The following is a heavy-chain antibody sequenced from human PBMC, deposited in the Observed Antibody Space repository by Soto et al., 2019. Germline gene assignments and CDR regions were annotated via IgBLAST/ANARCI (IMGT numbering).Heavy chain of an antibody. CDR1: GGSISSGGYY. CDR2: IYYSGST. V-gene: IGHV4-31*03. D-gene: IGHD1-1*01. CDR3: ARSRIRRDWNDY. J-gene: IGHJ4*02. Sequence: SETLSLTCTVSGGSISSGGYYWSWIRQHPGKGLEWIGYIYYSGSTYYNPSLKSRVTISVDTSKNQFSLKLSSVTAADTAVYYCARSRIRRDWNDYWGQGTLVTV.